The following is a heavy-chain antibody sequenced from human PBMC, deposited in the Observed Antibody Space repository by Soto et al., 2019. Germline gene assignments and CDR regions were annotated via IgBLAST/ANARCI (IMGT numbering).Heavy chain of an antibody. Sequence: GGSLRLSCAASGFTFSSYGMHWVRQAPGKGLEWVAVISYDGSNKYYADSVKGRFTISRDNSKNTLYLQMNSLRAEDTAVYYCAKDMVAGPLYYYGMDVWGQGTTVTVSS. V-gene: IGHV3-30*18. CDR2: ISYDGSNK. D-gene: IGHD2-15*01. CDR3: AKDMVAGPLYYYGMDV. J-gene: IGHJ6*02. CDR1: GFTFSSYG.